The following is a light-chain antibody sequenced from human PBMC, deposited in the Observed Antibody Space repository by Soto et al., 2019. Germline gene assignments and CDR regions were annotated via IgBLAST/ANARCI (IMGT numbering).Light chain of an antibody. CDR1: QSISSW. Sequence: DSQMTQSPSTLSASVGATVTRTCRASQSISSWLAWYQQKPGKAPKLLIYKASSLESGVPSRFSGSGSGTEFTLTISSLQPDDFATYYCQQYNSYSTFGQVTKVAIK. J-gene: IGKJ1*01. CDR3: QQYNSYST. V-gene: IGKV1-5*03. CDR2: KAS.